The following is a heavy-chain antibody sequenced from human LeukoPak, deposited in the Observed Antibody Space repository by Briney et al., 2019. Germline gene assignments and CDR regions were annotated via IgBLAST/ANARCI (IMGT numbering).Heavy chain of an antibody. D-gene: IGHD2-15*01. CDR3: AREGCSGGVCYFDY. CDR2: ISSSGTS. V-gene: IGHV4-4*07. J-gene: IGHJ4*02. Sequence: SETLSLTCSVSGGSNNYYYWTWIRQPAGKGLEWIGRISSSGTSNYTPSLRSRVTFSIDMSENQFSLKLSSVTAADTAVYFCAREGCSGGVCYFDYWGRGILVTVSS. CDR1: GGSNNYYY.